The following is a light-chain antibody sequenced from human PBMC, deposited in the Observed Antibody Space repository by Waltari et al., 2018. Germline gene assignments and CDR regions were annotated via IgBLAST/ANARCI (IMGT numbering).Light chain of an antibody. V-gene: IGKV1-5*03. CDR1: QSISSW. CDR3: QQYNGYPT. CDR2: KAS. Sequence: DIQMTQSPSTLSASVGDRVTITCRASQSISSWLAWYQQKPGKAPKLMIYKASNLESRVPSRFSGSGSGTEFTLTISSLQPDDFAIYYCQQYNGYPTFGQGTKVEIK. J-gene: IGKJ1*01.